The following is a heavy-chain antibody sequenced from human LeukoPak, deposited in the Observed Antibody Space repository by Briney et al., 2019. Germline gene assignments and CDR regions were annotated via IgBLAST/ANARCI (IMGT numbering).Heavy chain of an antibody. CDR3: AKDRDDYRLFDP. CDR2: IKQDGSET. Sequence: GGSLRLSCAASGFTFSSYWLSWVRQAPGKGLEWVANIKQDGSETYYVDSVKGRFTISRDNAKISLQMNSLRAEDTAVYYCAKDRDDYRLFDPWGQGTLVTVSS. D-gene: IGHD4-11*01. V-gene: IGHV3-7*01. J-gene: IGHJ5*02. CDR1: GFTFSSYW.